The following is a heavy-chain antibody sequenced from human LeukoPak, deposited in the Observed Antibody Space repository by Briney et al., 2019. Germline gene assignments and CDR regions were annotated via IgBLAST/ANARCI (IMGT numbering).Heavy chain of an antibody. J-gene: IGHJ4*02. D-gene: IGHD3-22*01. Sequence: ASVTVSCKASGYTFTSYDINWVRQATGQGLEWMGWMNPNSGNTGYAQKFQGRVTMTRNTSISTAYMELSSLRSEDTAVYYCARATYYYDSSGYYQTQNFDYWGQGTLVTVSS. CDR2: MNPNSGNT. CDR3: ARATYYYDSSGYYQTQNFDY. V-gene: IGHV1-8*01. CDR1: GYTFTSYD.